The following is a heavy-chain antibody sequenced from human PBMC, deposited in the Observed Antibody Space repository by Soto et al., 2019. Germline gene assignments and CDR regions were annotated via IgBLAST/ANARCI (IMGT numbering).Heavy chain of an antibody. J-gene: IGHJ4*02. CDR3: ARGGRSPCDRYYFAY. V-gene: IGHV1-3*01. Sequence: QVQLVQSGAEVKKVGASVKVSCKASGYTFSTYAMHWVRQAPGQRLEWMGWINSDNGNTKYSQKFQGRVTLTRDPSASTTYMEPSSLKSNNTAVYSCARGGRSPCDRYYFAYWGQGTLVTVSA. CDR1: GYTFSTYA. CDR2: INSDNGNT. D-gene: IGHD3-9*01.